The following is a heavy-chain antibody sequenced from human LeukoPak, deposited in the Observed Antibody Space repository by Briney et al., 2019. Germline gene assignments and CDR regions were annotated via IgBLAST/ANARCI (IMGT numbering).Heavy chain of an antibody. Sequence: SETLSLTCTVSGGSISSSSYYWGWIRQPPGKGLEWIGSIYYSGSTYYNPSLKSRVTISVDTSKNQFSLKLSSVTAADTAVYYCARDAGGYIDYWGQGTLVTVSS. J-gene: IGHJ4*02. CDR2: IYYSGST. CDR3: ARDAGGYIDY. D-gene: IGHD2-15*01. CDR1: GGSISSSSYY. V-gene: IGHV4-39*07.